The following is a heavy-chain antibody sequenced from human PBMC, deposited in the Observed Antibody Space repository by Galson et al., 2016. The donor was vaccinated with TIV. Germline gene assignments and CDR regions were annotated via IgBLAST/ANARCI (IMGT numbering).Heavy chain of an antibody. CDR3: TRARGYGYGSPQDYHYGMDV. J-gene: IGHJ6*02. D-gene: IGHD5-18*01. V-gene: IGHV3-9*01. Sequence: SLRLSCAASGFTFHDHGMSWVRQVPGKGLEWVSGISSDSVYRGYVDSVKGRFTVSRDNAKNSLNLQMNSLRGEDTALYYCTRARGYGYGSPQDYHYGMDVWGPGTTVIVSS. CDR1: GFTFHDHG. CDR2: ISSDSVYR.